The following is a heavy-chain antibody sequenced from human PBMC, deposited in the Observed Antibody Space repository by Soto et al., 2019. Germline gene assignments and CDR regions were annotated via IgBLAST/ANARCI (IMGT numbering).Heavy chain of an antibody. Sequence: ASVKVSCKASGYTFTSYGISWVRQAPGQGLEWMGWISAYNGNTNYAQKLQGRVTMTTDTSTSTAYMELSRLRSDDTAVYYCARTMVRGVITPPYYYYGMDVWGQGTTVTVSS. J-gene: IGHJ6*02. CDR3: ARTMVRGVITPPYYYYGMDV. CDR1: GYTFTSYG. V-gene: IGHV1-18*01. CDR2: ISAYNGNT. D-gene: IGHD3-10*01.